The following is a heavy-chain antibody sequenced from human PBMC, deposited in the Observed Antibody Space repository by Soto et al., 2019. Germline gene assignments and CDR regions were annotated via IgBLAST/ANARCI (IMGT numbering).Heavy chain of an antibody. D-gene: IGHD5-12*01. CDR2: VAENGYI. V-gene: IGHV4-4*02. Sequence: QVQLQESVPGLVRPSETLSLSCSVSNGSLSSSRWWSWVRQSPGKRLEWIGEVAENGYIHCIPSLKSRLTISLDWSRNPFSLRLTSVTAADTALYYCARNHYDGYDFDYWGQGALVTVSS. CDR1: NGSLSSSRW. J-gene: IGHJ4*02. CDR3: ARNHYDGYDFDY.